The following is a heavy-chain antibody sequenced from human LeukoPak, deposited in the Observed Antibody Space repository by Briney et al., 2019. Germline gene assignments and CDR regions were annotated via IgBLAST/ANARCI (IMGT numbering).Heavy chain of an antibody. CDR2: INHSGST. Sequence: PSEILSLTCAVYGGHFSGYYWSWIRQPPGKGLEWIGEINHSGSTNYNPSLKSRVTISVDTSKNQFSLKLSSVTAADTAVYYCTSALSGYDRGYFDYWGQGTLVTVSS. J-gene: IGHJ4*02. D-gene: IGHD5-12*01. CDR3: TSALSGYDRGYFDY. V-gene: IGHV4-34*01. CDR1: GGHFSGYY.